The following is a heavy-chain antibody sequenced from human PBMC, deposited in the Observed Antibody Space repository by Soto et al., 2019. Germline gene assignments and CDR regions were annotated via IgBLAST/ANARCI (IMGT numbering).Heavy chain of an antibody. J-gene: IGHJ6*02. CDR3: ARDHGYSSSWYVGSYYYGMDV. V-gene: IGHV3-48*02. CDR2: ISSSSSTI. D-gene: IGHD6-13*01. CDR1: GFIFSSYS. Sequence: GGSLRLSCAASGFIFSSYSMNWVRQAPGKGLEWVSYISSSSSTIYYADSVKGRFTISRDNAKNSLYLQMNSLRDEDTAVYYCARDHGYSSSWYVGSYYYGMDVWGQGTTVTVSS.